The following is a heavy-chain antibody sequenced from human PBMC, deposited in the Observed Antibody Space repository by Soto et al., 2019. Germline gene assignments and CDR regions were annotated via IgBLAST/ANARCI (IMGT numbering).Heavy chain of an antibody. CDR1: GFTFRSYS. D-gene: IGHD3-22*01. V-gene: IGHV3-21*01. J-gene: IGHJ4*01. CDR2: ISRGSSYI. CDR3: ARGSDDSSGYYYSAADY. Sequence: LRLSCAASGFTFRSYSMNWVRQAPGKGLELVSSISRGSSYIYYADSLKGRFTISRDNAKNSLYLQMNSLRVEDTAVYYCARGSDDSSGYYYSAADYWGQGTLVTVSS.